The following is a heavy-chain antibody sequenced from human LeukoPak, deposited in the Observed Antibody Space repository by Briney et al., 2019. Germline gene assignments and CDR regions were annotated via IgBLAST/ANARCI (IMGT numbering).Heavy chain of an antibody. J-gene: IGHJ1*01. Sequence: GGSLRLSCAASGFTFSTYEMNWVRQAPGKGLEWVSYISASGNTIYYADSVKGRFAISRDNAKNSLYLQLNSLRAEDTAVYYCARDTRTHSESFPFQYWGQGTLVTVSS. V-gene: IGHV3-48*03. CDR3: ARDTRTHSESFPFQY. D-gene: IGHD1-26*01. CDR2: ISASGNTI. CDR1: GFTFSTYE.